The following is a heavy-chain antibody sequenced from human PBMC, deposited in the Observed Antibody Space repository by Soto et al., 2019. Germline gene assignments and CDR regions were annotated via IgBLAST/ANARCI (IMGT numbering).Heavy chain of an antibody. CDR1: GLTFSSYA. CDR2: ISGSGGST. J-gene: IGHJ4*02. V-gene: IGHV3-23*01. Sequence: GGSLRLSCAASGLTFSSYAMNWVRQAPGKGLERVSGISGSGGSTYCAESVKGRFTISRDNSKYTLYLQMNSLRAEDTAVYYCAKARGAMVRGVAFYFDYWGQGTQVTVSS. D-gene: IGHD3-10*01. CDR3: AKARGAMVRGVAFYFDY.